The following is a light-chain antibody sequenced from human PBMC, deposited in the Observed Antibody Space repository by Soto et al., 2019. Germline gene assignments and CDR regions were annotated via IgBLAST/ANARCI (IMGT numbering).Light chain of an antibody. CDR1: QSVLYSSNNKNY. J-gene: IGKJ1*01. Sequence: DIVMTQSPDSLAVSLGERATINCKSSQSVLYSSNNKNYLAWYQQKPGQPPKLLIYWASTRESGVPDRFSGSGSGTDFTLTIGSLQAEDVAIYYCQQYYSSPWTFGQGTKVELK. CDR3: QQYYSSPWT. V-gene: IGKV4-1*01. CDR2: WAS.